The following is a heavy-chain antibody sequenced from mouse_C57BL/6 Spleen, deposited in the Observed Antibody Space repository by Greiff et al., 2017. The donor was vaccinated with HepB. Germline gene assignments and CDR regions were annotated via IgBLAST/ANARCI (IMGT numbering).Heavy chain of an antibody. D-gene: IGHD1-1*02. CDR3: ARKGVYGLFDY. Sequence: QVQLQQSGAELVMPGASVKLSCKASGYTFTSYWMHWVKQRPGQGLEWIGEIDPSDSYTNYNQKFKGKSTLTVDKSSSTAYMQLSSLTSEDSAVYYCARKGVYGLFDYWGQGTTLTVSS. CDR1: GYTFTSYW. CDR2: IDPSDSYT. V-gene: IGHV1-69*01. J-gene: IGHJ2*01.